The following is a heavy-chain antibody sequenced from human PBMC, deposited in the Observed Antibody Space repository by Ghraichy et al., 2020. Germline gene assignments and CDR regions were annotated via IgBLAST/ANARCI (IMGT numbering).Heavy chain of an antibody. Sequence: GGSLRLSCAASGFTFSSYSMNWVRQAPGKGLEWVSSISSSSSYIYYADSVKGRFTISRDNAKNSLYLQMNSLRAEDTAVYYCAREEEQWLFTLDYWGQGTLVTVPS. D-gene: IGHD6-19*01. CDR2: ISSSSSYI. J-gene: IGHJ4*02. CDR1: GFTFSSYS. V-gene: IGHV3-21*01. CDR3: AREEEQWLFTLDY.